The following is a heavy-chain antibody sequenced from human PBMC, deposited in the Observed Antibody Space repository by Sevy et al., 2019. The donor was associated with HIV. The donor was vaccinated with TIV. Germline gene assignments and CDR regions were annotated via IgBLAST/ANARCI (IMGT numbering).Heavy chain of an antibody. CDR1: GFTFTHAW. Sequence: GESLKISCAASGFTFTHAWMNWVRQAPGKGLEWVGRIQSKIDGGTTDFAAPVKGRFTISRDDSKKTGFLQMNSLKTEDAAVYYCTTSSHSPRVWRDFDPRFYFFYYGMDVWGQGTTVTVSS. CDR3: TTSSHSPRVWRDFDPRFYFFYYGMDV. CDR2: IQSKIDGGTT. J-gene: IGHJ6*02. D-gene: IGHD3-9*01. V-gene: IGHV3-15*01.